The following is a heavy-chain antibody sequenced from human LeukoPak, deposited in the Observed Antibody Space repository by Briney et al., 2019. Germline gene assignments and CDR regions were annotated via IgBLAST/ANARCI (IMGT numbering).Heavy chain of an antibody. Sequence: SETLSLTCAVYGGSFSGYYWSWIRQPPGKGLEWIGEINHSGSTNYNPSLKSRVTISVDTSKNQFSLKLISVTAADTAVYYCARGGYYYDSSGYQNYYFDYWGQGTLVTVSS. CDR1: GGSFSGYY. D-gene: IGHD3-22*01. J-gene: IGHJ4*02. CDR3: ARGGYYYDSSGYQNYYFDY. CDR2: INHSGST. V-gene: IGHV4-34*01.